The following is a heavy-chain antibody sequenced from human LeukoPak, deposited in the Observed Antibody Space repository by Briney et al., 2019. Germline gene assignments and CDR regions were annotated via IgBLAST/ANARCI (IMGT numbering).Heavy chain of an antibody. J-gene: IGHJ3*02. CDR1: GYTFTSYD. CDR2: MNPKSGNT. CDR3: ARGHVLRYFDWLSGLDAFDI. D-gene: IGHD3-9*01. Sequence: ASVKVSCKSSGYTFTSYDINWVRQATGQGLEWMGWMNPKSGNTGYAQKFQGRVTMTRNTSIRTAYMELSSLRSEDTAVYYCARGHVLRYFDWLSGLDAFDIWGQGTMVTVSS. V-gene: IGHV1-8*01.